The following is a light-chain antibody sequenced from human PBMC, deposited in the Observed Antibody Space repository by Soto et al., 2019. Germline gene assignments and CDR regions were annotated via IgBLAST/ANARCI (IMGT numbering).Light chain of an antibody. CDR1: QSISSW. CDR3: QHYVYPQWT. CDR2: DAS. Sequence: DIQMTQSPSTLSASVGDRVTITWGASQSISSWLAWYQQKTGKAPKFLIYDASNLESGVPSRFSGSGSGTELTITIRRMETEDFEVYFCQHYVYPQWTFGPGTKVDI. V-gene: IGKV1-5*01. J-gene: IGKJ1*01.